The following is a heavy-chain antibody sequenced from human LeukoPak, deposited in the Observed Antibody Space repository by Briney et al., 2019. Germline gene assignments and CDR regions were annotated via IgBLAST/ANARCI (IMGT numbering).Heavy chain of an antibody. Sequence: GASVKVSCKASGGTFSSYAISWVRQAPGQGLEWMRGIIPIFGTANYAQKFQGRVTITADESTSTAYMELSSLRSEDTAVYYCASRYCSSTSCLNWFDPWGQGTLVTVSS. J-gene: IGHJ5*02. CDR2: IIPIFGTA. D-gene: IGHD2-2*01. CDR3: ASRYCSSTSCLNWFDP. V-gene: IGHV1-69*13. CDR1: GGTFSSYA.